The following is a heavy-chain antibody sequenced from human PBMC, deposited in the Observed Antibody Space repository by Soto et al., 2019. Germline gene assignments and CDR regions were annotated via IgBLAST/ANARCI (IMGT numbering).Heavy chain of an antibody. J-gene: IGHJ4*03. D-gene: IGHD2-8*01. CDR1: GYNFRTFW. CDR2: IYPDDSET. CDR3: ARGRHNGGEGSFDF. V-gene: IGHV5-51*01. Sequence: GESLKISCSTSGYNFRTFWIGWLRQMPGKGLEWMGLIYPDDSETKYSPSFEGQVTMSSDSYISTTYLQWSSLQASDTAIYYSARGRHNGGEGSFDFWGQGTLVTVSS.